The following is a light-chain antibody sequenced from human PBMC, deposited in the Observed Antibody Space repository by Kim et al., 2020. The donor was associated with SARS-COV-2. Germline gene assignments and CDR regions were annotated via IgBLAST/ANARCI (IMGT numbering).Light chain of an antibody. CDR1: SSDVGGYTY. V-gene: IGLV2-14*03. CDR2: DVS. CDR3: SSYTSSSTLV. J-gene: IGLJ1*01. Sequence: GPSITISCTGTSSDVGGYTYVSWYQQHPGKAPKLMIYDVSNRPSGVSNRFSGSKSGNTASLTISGLQAEDEADYYCSSYTSSSTLVFGTGTKVTVL.